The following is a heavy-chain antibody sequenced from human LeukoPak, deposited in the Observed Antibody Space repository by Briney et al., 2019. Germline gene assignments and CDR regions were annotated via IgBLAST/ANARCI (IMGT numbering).Heavy chain of an antibody. Sequence: PSGTLSLTCAVSGGSISSSNWWSWVRQPPGKGLEWIGEIYHSGGTNYNPSLKSRVTISVDKSKNQFSLKLSSVTAADTAVYYCASLLDYYDSSGYWAYYFDYWGQGTLVTVSS. CDR1: GGSISSSNW. V-gene: IGHV4-4*02. CDR3: ASLLDYYDSSGYWAYYFDY. CDR2: IYHSGGT. D-gene: IGHD3-22*01. J-gene: IGHJ4*02.